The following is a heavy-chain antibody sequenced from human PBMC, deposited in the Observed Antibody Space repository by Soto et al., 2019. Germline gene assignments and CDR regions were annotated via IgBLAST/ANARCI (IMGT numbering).Heavy chain of an antibody. D-gene: IGHD5-18*01. CDR1: CGSVVSGSYY. Sequence: SETLSLTCTFSCGSVVSGSYYWSWIRQPPGQGLEFIGFVYDSGSTNYNPSLKSRVTISLDTSKNQFSLKVRSVTAADTAVYHCARVEGGYSYYWGRGILVTVSS. J-gene: IGHJ4*02. CDR3: ARVEGGYSYY. V-gene: IGHV4-61*01. CDR2: VYDSGST.